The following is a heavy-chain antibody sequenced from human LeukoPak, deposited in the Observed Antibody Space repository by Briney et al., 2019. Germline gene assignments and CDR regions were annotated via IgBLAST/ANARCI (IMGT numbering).Heavy chain of an antibody. CDR1: GASISTTSNQ. V-gene: IGHV4-39*01. J-gene: IGHJ4*02. Sequence: SETLSLTCTVSGASISTTSNQWDWIRQAPGTGLEWIGTIYYSGSTYYNPSLKSRVTISVDTSKNQFSLKLISVTAADTAVYYCARVPGLYGGNSPIDYWGQGTLVTVSS. CDR2: IYYSGST. CDR3: ARVPGLYGGNSPIDY. D-gene: IGHD4-23*01.